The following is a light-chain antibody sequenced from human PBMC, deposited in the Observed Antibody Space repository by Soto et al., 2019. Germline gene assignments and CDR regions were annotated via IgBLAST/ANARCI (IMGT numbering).Light chain of an antibody. CDR3: LQPSGWPWT. CDR2: DAS. CDR1: QSVSSY. Sequence: EIVLTQSPATLSLSPGERATLSCRASQSVSSYLAWYQQKPGQAPRLLIYDASNRATGIPARFSGSGSGTDFTLNISSLEPEDLAVYHCLQPSGWPWTFGQGTKVEIK. J-gene: IGKJ1*01. V-gene: IGKV3-11*01.